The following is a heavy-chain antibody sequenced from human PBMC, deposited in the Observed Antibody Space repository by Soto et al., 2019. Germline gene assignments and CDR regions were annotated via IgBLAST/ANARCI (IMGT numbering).Heavy chain of an antibody. CDR2: IYSIGDT. J-gene: IGHJ6*02. V-gene: IGHV4-4*07. CDR3: AGIGEDVYYGMDV. Sequence: SETLSLTCSVSGGSMRSYYWNWLRQPAGKGLEWIGRIYSIGDTNYNPSVKSRVTMSVDTSKNEFSLRLNSVTAADTAVYYCAGIGEDVYYGMDVWGQGTTVTVSS. CDR1: GGSMRSYY. D-gene: IGHD2-21*01.